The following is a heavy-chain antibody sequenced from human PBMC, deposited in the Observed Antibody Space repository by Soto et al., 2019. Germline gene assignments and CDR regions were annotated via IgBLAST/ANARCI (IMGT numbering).Heavy chain of an antibody. CDR3: ARSVLYDSSGYYYFGTPEDYYYGMDV. CDR2: IYYSGST. V-gene: IGHV4-39*01. CDR1: GGSISSSSYY. J-gene: IGHJ6*02. D-gene: IGHD3-22*01. Sequence: SETLSLTXTVSGGSISSSSYYWGWIRQPPGKGLEWIGSIYYSGSTYYNPSLKSRVTISVDTSKNQFSLKLSSVTAADTAVYYCARSVLYDSSGYYYFGTPEDYYYGMDVWGQGTTVTVSS.